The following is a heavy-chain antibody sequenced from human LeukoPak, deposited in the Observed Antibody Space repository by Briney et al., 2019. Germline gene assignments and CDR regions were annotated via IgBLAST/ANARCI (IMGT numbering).Heavy chain of an antibody. V-gene: IGHV3-33*01. D-gene: IGHD6-19*01. CDR2: IWYDGSAK. J-gene: IGHJ3*01. Sequence: PGGSLRLSCAASGFTFSSYGMHWVRQAPGKGPEWVAVIWYDGSAKYYAASVKDRFTISRDNPNNRVFLEMSSLRAEDTAVYYCARDQGRAVASDAFDVWGQGTIVIVSS. CDR1: GFTFSSYG. CDR3: ARDQGRAVASDAFDV.